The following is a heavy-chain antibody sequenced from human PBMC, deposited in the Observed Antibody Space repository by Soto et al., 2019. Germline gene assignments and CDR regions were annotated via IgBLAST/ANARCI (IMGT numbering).Heavy chain of an antibody. CDR3: ARDEAVGGYCSGGSCPCDY. Sequence: QVQLVQSGAEVKKPGASVKVSCKASGYTFTSYGISWVRQAPGQGLEWMRWISAYNGNTNYAQKLQGRVTMTTNTATSTAYMELRSLRSDDTAVYYCARDEAVGGYCSGGSCPCDYVRQGTLVTVSS. J-gene: IGHJ4*02. V-gene: IGHV1-18*01. CDR2: ISAYNGNT. CDR1: GYTFTSYG. D-gene: IGHD2-15*01.